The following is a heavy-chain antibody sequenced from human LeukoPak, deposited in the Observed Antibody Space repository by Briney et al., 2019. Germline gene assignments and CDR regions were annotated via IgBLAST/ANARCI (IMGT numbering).Heavy chain of an antibody. J-gene: IGHJ5*02. CDR2: IYVGGTT. CDR1: GGSISSYY. CDR3: ARVGWGDCRAGTCFCFDP. Sequence: PSETLSLTCTVSGGSISSYYWSWIRQPAGKGLEWIGRIYVGGTTNYNPSLQSRVTISIDTSKNQFSLTLSSVTAADTAVYYCARVGWGDCRAGTCFCFDPWGPGTLVTVSS. V-gene: IGHV4-4*07. D-gene: IGHD2-15*01.